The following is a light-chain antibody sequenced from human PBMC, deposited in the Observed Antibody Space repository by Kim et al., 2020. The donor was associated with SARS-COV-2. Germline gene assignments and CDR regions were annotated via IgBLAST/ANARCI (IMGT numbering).Light chain of an antibody. CDR3: QQYFATPYT. J-gene: IGKJ2*01. Sequence: MATINCKSSQNIFYSSNNKNFLTLYQQKPGQPPKVLIYWASIRESGAPDRFGGSGSATDFTLTISSLQAEDVAVYYCQQYFATPYTFGQGTKLEI. V-gene: IGKV4-1*01. CDR2: WAS. CDR1: QNIFYSSNNKNF.